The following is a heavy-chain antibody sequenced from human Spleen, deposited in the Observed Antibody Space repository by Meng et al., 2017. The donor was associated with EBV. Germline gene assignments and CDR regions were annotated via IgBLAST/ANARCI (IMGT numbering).Heavy chain of an antibody. CDR2: LIPMSDAP. Sequence: QGEVVQSGAEVKKPGSSVKVCCRASGGTFANYDVSWVRQAPGQGLEWMGGLIPMSDAPHYAQKFQDRVRITADESTSTHYMDLSGLRSEDTAVYYCASESGRGFTPDYWGQGTLVTVSS. CDR3: ASESGRGFTPDY. CDR1: GGTFANYD. V-gene: IGHV1-69*01. J-gene: IGHJ4*02. D-gene: IGHD3-10*01.